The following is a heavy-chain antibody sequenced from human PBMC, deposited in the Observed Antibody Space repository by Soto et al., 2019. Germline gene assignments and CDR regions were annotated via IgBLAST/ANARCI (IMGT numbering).Heavy chain of an antibody. CDR2: INPSGGST. CDR1: GYSFTSYY. CDR3: ARGYEIGNYYYTSDYYYGMDV. J-gene: IGHJ6*02. D-gene: IGHD3-22*01. V-gene: IGHV1-46*01. Sequence: ASVKVCCKASGYSFTSYYMHWVRQAPGQGLEWMGIINPSGGSTIYAQKFQGRVTMTRDTSTSTVYMELSSLRSEDTAVYYCARGYEIGNYYYTSDYYYGMDVWGQGTTVTVSS.